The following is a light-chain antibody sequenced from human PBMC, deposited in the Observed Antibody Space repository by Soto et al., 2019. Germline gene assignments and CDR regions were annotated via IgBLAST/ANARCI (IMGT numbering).Light chain of an antibody. V-gene: IGLV2-23*02. J-gene: IGLJ2*01. Sequence: QSALTQPGSVSGSPGQSITISCTGTSSDVGSYDLVSWYQHHPGTAPKLILYEVTKRPSGVSNRFSGSKSGNTASLTISGLQTEDDSHYYCCSYANGNTLLFGGGTKLTVL. CDR3: CSYANGNTLL. CDR2: EVT. CDR1: SSDVGSYDL.